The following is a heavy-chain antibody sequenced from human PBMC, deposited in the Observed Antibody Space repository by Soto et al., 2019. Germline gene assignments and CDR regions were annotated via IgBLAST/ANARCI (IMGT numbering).Heavy chain of an antibody. V-gene: IGHV1-46*03. D-gene: IGHD2-2*01. J-gene: IGHJ6*02. Sequence: QVQLVQSGAEVKKPGASVKVSCKASGYTFTSYYMHWVRQAPGQGLEWMGIINPSGGSTSYAQKCQGRFTMTRDTSTSTVYMELSSLRSEDTAVYYCARGGCSSTSCYYYYYYGMDVWGQGTTVTVSS. CDR1: GYTFTSYY. CDR3: ARGGCSSTSCYYYYYYGMDV. CDR2: INPSGGST.